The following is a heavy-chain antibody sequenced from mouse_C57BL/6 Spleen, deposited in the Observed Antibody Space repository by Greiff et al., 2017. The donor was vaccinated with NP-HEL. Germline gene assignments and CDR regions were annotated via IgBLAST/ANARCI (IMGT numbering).Heavy chain of an antibody. Sequence: QVQLQQSGAELARPGAAVTLSCKASGYTFPSYGISWVKQRTGQGLEWIGEIYPRSGNTYYNEKFKGKATLTADKSSSTAYMELRSLTSEDSAVYFCARGRDYYGSRWYFDVWGTGTTVTVSS. CDR3: ARGRDYYGSRWYFDV. V-gene: IGHV1-81*01. CDR2: IYPRSGNT. CDR1: GYTFPSYG. D-gene: IGHD1-1*01. J-gene: IGHJ1*03.